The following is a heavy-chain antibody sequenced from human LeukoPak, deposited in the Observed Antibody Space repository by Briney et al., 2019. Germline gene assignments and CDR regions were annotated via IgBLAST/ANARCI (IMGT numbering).Heavy chain of an antibody. Sequence: PGGSLRLSCAASGFTFSDYYMSWIRQAPGKGLEWVSYISSSGSTIYYADSVKGRFTISRDNAKNSLYLQMNSLRAEDTAVYYCARDRPRFGVLMVDARYFGYWGQGTLVTVSS. V-gene: IGHV3-11*01. D-gene: IGHD2-8*01. CDR1: GFTFSDYY. CDR3: ARDRPRFGVLMVDARYFGY. J-gene: IGHJ4*02. CDR2: ISSSGSTI.